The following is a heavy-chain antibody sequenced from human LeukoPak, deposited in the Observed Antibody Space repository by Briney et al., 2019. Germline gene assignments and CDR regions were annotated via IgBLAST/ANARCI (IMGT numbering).Heavy chain of an antibody. J-gene: IGHJ1*01. CDR1: GFTFSSYA. CDR3: AKDDTSYEGYFHH. V-gene: IGHV3-23*01. D-gene: IGHD5-12*01. CDR2: ISGSGGST. Sequence: GGSLRLSCAASGFTFSSYAMSWVRQAPGKGLEWVSAISGSGGSTYYADSVKGRFTISRDNSKNTLYLQMDGLRAEDTAVYYCAKDDTSYEGYFHHWGQGTLVTVSS.